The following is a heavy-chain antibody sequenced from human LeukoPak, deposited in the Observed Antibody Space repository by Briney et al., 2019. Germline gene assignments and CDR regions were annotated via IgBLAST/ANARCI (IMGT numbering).Heavy chain of an antibody. CDR1: GGSITFGSYY. D-gene: IGHD3-16*02. CDR3: ARARVIPASFDD. V-gene: IGHV4-61*02. Sequence: PSETLSLTCTVSGGSITFGSYYWTWIRQPAGKGLEWIGRIYTSGRTFYNPSLKSRVTISMDTSMNQFSLRLNSVAAADTAVYYCARARVIPASFDDWGQGALVTVSS. CDR2: IYTSGRT. J-gene: IGHJ4*02.